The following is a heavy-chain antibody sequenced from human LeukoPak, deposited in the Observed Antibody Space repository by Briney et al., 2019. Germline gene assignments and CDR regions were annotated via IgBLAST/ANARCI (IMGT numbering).Heavy chain of an antibody. CDR3: ARDGLGGYDDFYYYYMAV. D-gene: IGHD5-12*01. CDR2: ISYDGSNK. Sequence: GGSLRLSCAASGFTFSNYAMHWVRQAPGKGLEWVAVISYDGSNKYYADSVKGRFTISRDNSKNTLYLQMNSLRAEDTAVYYCARDGLGGYDDFYYYYMAVWGKGTTVTVSS. V-gene: IGHV3-30-3*01. J-gene: IGHJ6*03. CDR1: GFTFSNYA.